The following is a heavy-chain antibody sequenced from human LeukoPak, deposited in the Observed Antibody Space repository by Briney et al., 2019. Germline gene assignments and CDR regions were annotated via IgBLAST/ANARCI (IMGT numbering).Heavy chain of an antibody. CDR3: ARHRGGTSCIWCYYYYMDV. D-gene: IGHD2-2*01. J-gene: IGHJ6*03. V-gene: IGHV4-39*01. CDR1: GGSISSSSYY. Sequence: PSETLSLTCTVSGGSISSSSYYWGWIRQPPGKGLEWIGSIYHSGSTYYNPSLKSRVTISVDTSKNQFSLKLSSVTAADTAVYYCARHRGGTSCIWCYYYYMDVWGKGTTVTVSS. CDR2: IYHSGST.